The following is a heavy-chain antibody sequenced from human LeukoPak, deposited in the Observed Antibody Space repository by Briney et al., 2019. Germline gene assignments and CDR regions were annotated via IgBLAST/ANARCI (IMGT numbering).Heavy chain of an antibody. V-gene: IGHV3-30*02. CDR3: AKTGPSYCSGGSCYPYYFDY. CDR1: GFTFSSYG. J-gene: IGHJ4*02. D-gene: IGHD2-15*01. Sequence: QPRGSLRLSCAASGFTFSSYGMHWVRQAPGKGLEWVAFIRYDGSNKYYADSVKGRFTISRDNSKNTLYLQMNSLRAEDTAVYYCAKTGPSYCSGGSCYPYYFDYWGQGTLVTVSS. CDR2: IRYDGSNK.